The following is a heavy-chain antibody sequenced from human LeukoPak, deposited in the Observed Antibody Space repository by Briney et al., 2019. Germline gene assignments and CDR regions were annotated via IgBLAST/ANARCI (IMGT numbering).Heavy chain of an antibody. D-gene: IGHD2-2*02. V-gene: IGHV3-33*01. Sequence: TGGSLRLSCAASGFTFSSYGMNWVRQAPGQGLEWVAVIWYDGSNKYYADSVKGRFTISRDNSKNTLYLQMNSLRAEDTAVYYCARDPVYCSSTSCYIHDYFDYWGQGTLVTVSS. J-gene: IGHJ4*02. CDR3: ARDPVYCSSTSCYIHDYFDY. CDR2: IWYDGSNK. CDR1: GFTFSSYG.